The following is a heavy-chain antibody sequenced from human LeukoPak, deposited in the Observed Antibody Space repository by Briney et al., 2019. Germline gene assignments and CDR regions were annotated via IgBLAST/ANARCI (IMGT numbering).Heavy chain of an antibody. D-gene: IGHD2-2*01. CDR3: AKVGGIVVVPAVSYFDY. Sequence: PGGSLRLSCAASGFTFSSYWMGWVRQAPGKGLEWVANIKQDGSEKYYVDSVKGRFTISRDNAKNSLYLQMNSLRAEDTAVYYCAKVGGIVVVPAVSYFDYWGQGTLVTVSS. J-gene: IGHJ4*02. CDR1: GFTFSSYW. V-gene: IGHV3-7*03. CDR2: IKQDGSEK.